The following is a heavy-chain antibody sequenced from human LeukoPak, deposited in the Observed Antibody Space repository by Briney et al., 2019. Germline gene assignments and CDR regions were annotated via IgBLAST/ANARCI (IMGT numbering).Heavy chain of an antibody. Sequence: KPSETLSLTCTVSGGSISSYYWSWIRQPPGKGLEWIGYIYYSGSTNYNPSLKSRVTISVDTSKNQFSLKLSSVTAEDTAVYYCAMGFGEWNNFDYWGQGTLVTVSS. V-gene: IGHV4-59*01. CDR1: GGSISSYY. CDR2: IYYSGST. J-gene: IGHJ4*02. CDR3: AMGFGEWNNFDY. D-gene: IGHD3-10*01.